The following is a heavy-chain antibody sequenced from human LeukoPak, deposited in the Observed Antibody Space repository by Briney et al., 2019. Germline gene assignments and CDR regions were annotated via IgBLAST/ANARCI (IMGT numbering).Heavy chain of an antibody. CDR2: IRYDGSNK. V-gene: IGHV3-30*02. J-gene: IGHJ4*02. Sequence: GGSLRLSCATSGFTFSSYGMHWVRQAPGKGLEWVAFIRYDGSNKYHADSVKGRFTISRDNSKNTLYLQMNSLRPEDTAVYYCARSIDIWTGYLWSLDYWGKGTLVTVSS. CDR3: ARSIDIWTGYLWSLDY. D-gene: IGHD3/OR15-3a*01. CDR1: GFTFSSYG.